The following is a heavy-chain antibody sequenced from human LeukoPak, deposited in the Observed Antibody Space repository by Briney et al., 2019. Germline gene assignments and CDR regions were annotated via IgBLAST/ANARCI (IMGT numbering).Heavy chain of an antibody. Sequence: PGGSLRLSCAASGFTFSSYSMTWVRQAPGKGLEWVSSISSSSSYIYYADSVKGRFTISRDNTKNSLNLQMDSLRAEDTAVYYCARGRYYDSSGYLFDAFDIWGQGTMVVVSS. CDR2: ISSSSSYI. V-gene: IGHV3-21*01. CDR1: GFTFSSYS. J-gene: IGHJ3*02. D-gene: IGHD3-22*01. CDR3: ARGRYYDSSGYLFDAFDI.